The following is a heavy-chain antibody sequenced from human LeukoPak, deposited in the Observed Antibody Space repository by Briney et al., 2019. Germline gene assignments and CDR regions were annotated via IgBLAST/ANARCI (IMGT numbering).Heavy chain of an antibody. CDR1: GFTFSSYA. CDR2: ITADGVDT. D-gene: IGHD3-10*01. Sequence: GGSLRLSCSASGFTFSSYAMHWVRQAPGKGLEYVSAITADGVDTYYADSVKGRFTISRDSSKNTLYLQMSNLRTEDTAVYYCVKRTAGSGSPPFDYWGQGTLVTVSS. J-gene: IGHJ4*02. CDR3: VKRTAGSGSPPFDY. V-gene: IGHV3-64D*06.